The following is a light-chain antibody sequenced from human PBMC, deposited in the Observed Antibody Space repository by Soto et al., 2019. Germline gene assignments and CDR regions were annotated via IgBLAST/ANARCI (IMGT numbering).Light chain of an antibody. CDR3: KQTKGFQLT. Sequence: DIQITQSPSSLSASVGSRVTITCRASQDISKNLAWYQQIPGKAPKLLIFAASTLQSGVPSRFRASGSGKYLILTVGALQPEDAATYYVKQTKGFQLTFGRGTKVDIX. CDR2: AAS. CDR1: QDISKN. J-gene: IGKJ4*01. V-gene: IGKV1-12*01.